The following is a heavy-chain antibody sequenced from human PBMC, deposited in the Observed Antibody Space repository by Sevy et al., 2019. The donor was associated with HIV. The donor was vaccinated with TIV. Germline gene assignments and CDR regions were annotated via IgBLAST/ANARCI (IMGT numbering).Heavy chain of an antibody. CDR3: AKDHYDYRTGYYGYYGMDV. J-gene: IGHJ6*02. V-gene: IGHV3-30*02. Sequence: GGSLRLSCAASGFRFSDYGMHWVRQAPGKGLEWVSLIRFDGSMKYIADSVKGRFTISRDKVKDTLYLQMNSLRPEDTAVYYCAKDHYDYRTGYYGYYGMDVWDQGTTVTVS. CDR2: IRFDGSMK. D-gene: IGHD3-3*01. CDR1: GFRFSDYG.